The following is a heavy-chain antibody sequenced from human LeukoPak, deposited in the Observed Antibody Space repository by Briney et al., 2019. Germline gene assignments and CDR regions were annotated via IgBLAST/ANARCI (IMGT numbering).Heavy chain of an antibody. Sequence: PGGSLRLSCAASGFTFSSSAMSWVRQAPGKGLEWVSYISSSGSDIYYADSVKGRFTISRDNAKNSLYLHMNSLRAEDTAVYYCARDYGGSSPFDYWGQGTLVTVSS. CDR1: GFTFSSSA. CDR2: ISSSGSDI. V-gene: IGHV3-21*05. J-gene: IGHJ4*02. CDR3: ARDYGGSSPFDY. D-gene: IGHD4-23*01.